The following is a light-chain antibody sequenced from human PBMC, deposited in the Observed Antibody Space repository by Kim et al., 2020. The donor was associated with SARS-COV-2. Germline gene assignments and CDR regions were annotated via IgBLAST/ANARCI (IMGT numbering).Light chain of an antibody. Sequence: EIVMTQSPATLSVSPGERATLSCRASQSVSINLAWYQQKPGQAPRLLIYGASTRATGIPARFSGSGSGTEFTLTISSLQSEDFAVYYCQQYNNWTPLTFGGGSKVDIK. CDR1: QSVSIN. V-gene: IGKV3-15*01. CDR2: GAS. J-gene: IGKJ4*01. CDR3: QQYNNWTPLT.